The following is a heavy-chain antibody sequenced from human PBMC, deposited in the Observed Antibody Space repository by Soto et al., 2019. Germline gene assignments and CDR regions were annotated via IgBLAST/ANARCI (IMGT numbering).Heavy chain of an antibody. V-gene: IGHV3-30-3*01. J-gene: IGHJ3*02. D-gene: IGHD3-22*01. CDR1: GFTFSSYA. Sequence: GGSLRLSCAASGFTFSSYAMHWVRQAPGKGLEWVAVISYDGSNKYYADSVKGRFTISRDNSKNTLYLQMNSLRAEDTAVYYCARTRVITMITGDAFDIWGQGTMVTVSS. CDR3: ARTRVITMITGDAFDI. CDR2: ISYDGSNK.